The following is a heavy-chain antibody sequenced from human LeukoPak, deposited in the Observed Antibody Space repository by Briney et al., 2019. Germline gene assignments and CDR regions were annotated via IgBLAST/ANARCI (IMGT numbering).Heavy chain of an antibody. CDR3: ARDTHDYGDYIHYYYYGMDV. Sequence: ASVKVSCKASGYTFTSCYMHWVRQAPGQGLEWMGIINPSGGSTSYAQKFQGRVTMTRDTSTSTVYMELSSLRSEDTAVYYCARDTHDYGDYIHYYYYGMDVWGQGTTVTVSS. CDR2: INPSGGST. V-gene: IGHV1-46*01. J-gene: IGHJ6*02. CDR1: GYTFTSCY. D-gene: IGHD4-17*01.